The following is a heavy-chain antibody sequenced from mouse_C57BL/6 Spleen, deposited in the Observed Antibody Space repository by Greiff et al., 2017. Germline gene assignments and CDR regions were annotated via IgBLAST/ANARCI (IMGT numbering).Heavy chain of an antibody. V-gene: IGHV2-9-1*01. Sequence: QVQLQQSGPGLVAPSQSLSITCTVSGFSLTSYAISWVRQPPGKGLEWLGVIWTGGGTNYNSALKSRLSISKDNSKSQVFLKMNSLQTDDTARYYCARNNAATDYYAMDYWGQGTSVTVSS. J-gene: IGHJ4*01. CDR1: GFSLTSYA. D-gene: IGHD6-1*01. CDR2: IWTGGGT. CDR3: ARNNAATDYYAMDY.